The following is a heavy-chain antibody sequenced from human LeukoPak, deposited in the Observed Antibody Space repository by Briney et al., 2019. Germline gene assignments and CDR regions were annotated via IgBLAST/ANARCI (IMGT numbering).Heavy chain of an antibody. CDR2: ISAYNGNT. J-gene: IGHJ4*02. CDR1: GYTFTSYG. Sequence: ASVKVSRKASGYTFTSYGISWVRQAPGQGLEWMGWISAYNGNTNYAQKLQGRVTMTTDTSTSTAYMDLRSLRSDDTAVYYCARDPEYRIAVAGKRGRYFDYWGQGTLVTVSS. D-gene: IGHD6-19*01. CDR3: ARDPEYRIAVAGKRGRYFDY. V-gene: IGHV1-18*01.